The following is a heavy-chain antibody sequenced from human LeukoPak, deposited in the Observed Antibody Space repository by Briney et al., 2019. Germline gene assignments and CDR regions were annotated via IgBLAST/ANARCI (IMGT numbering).Heavy chain of an antibody. V-gene: IGHV5-51*01. D-gene: IGHD5-24*01. CDR2: IYPGDSDT. CDR1: GYSFTNWW. CDR3: ARGWLQFWYFDY. J-gene: IGHJ4*02. Sequence: GESLKISCKGSGYSFTNWWIAWARQMPGKGLKWMGIIYPGDSDTRYSPSFQGQVTISADKSINTAYLQWSSLKASDTAMYYCARGWLQFWYFDYWGQGTLVTVSS.